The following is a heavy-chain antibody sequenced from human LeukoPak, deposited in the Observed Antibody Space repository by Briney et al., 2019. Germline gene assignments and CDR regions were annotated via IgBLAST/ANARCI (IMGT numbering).Heavy chain of an antibody. J-gene: IGHJ2*01. CDR2: IYYGGST. V-gene: IGHV4-59*01. CDR1: GGSISSYY. Sequence: SETLSLTCTVSGGSISSYYWSWIRQPPGKGLEWIGYIYYGGSTNYNPSLKSRVTISVDTSKNQFSLKLSSVTAADTAVYYCATLSLGSWSYWYFDLWGRGTLVTVSS. CDR3: ATLSLGSWSYWYFDL. D-gene: IGHD6-13*01.